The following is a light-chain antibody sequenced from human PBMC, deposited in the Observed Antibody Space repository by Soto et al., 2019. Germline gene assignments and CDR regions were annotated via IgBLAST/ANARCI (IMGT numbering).Light chain of an antibody. CDR3: QQYGKSPLT. CDR1: QSINSNY. V-gene: IGKV3-20*01. J-gene: IGKJ4*01. Sequence: EIVLTQSPGTLSLSPGERATLSCRASQSINSNYFSCYHQKPGQAPSLFFNSASSRVSGIPDRFTASGSGTDFPLPISRLEPEDFAVYICQQYGKSPLTFAGGPKV. CDR2: SAS.